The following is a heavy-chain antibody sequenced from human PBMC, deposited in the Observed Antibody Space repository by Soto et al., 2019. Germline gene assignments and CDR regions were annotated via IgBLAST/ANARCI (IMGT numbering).Heavy chain of an antibody. V-gene: IGHV1-46*01. Sequence: GASVKVSCKASGYTFTSYYMHWVRQAPGQGLEWMGIINPSGGSTSYAQKFQGRVTMTRDTSTSTVYMELSSLRSEDTAGYYCARVKFYGDYTGIYYYYSVMAVWGKGTTVPVSS. CDR1: GYTFTSYY. J-gene: IGHJ6*04. CDR2: INPSGGST. D-gene: IGHD4-17*01. CDR3: ARVKFYGDYTGIYYYYSVMAV.